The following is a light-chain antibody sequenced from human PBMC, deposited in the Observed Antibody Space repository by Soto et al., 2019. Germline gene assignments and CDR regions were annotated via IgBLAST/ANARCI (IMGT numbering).Light chain of an antibody. CDR2: GAS. V-gene: IGKV3-15*01. J-gene: IGKJ1*01. CDR3: QQYGTGWT. Sequence: IVMTQSPATLSVSPGERATLSCRASQSVSSNLAWYQQKPGQAPRLLIYGASTRATGIPARFSGSGSGTEFTLTIGSLQSEDFAVYYCQQYGTGWTFGQGTKVEIK. CDR1: QSVSSN.